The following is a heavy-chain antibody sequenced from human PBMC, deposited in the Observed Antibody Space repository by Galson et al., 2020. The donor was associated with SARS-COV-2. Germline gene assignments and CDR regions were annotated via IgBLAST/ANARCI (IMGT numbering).Heavy chain of an antibody. Sequence: GFTFDDYAMHWVRQAPGKGLEWVSGISWNSGSIGYADSVKGRFTISRDNAKNSLYLQMNSLRAEDTALYYCAKLWNDYGDYWGQGTLVTVSS. CDR1: GFTFDDYA. D-gene: IGHD2-21*01. CDR3: AKLWNDYGDY. J-gene: IGHJ4*02. CDR2: ISWNSGSI. V-gene: IGHV3-9*01.